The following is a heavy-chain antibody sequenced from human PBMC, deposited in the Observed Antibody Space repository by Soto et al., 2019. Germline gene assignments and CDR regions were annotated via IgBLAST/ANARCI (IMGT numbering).Heavy chain of an antibody. CDR1: GFTFSSYS. J-gene: IGHJ4*02. Sequence: GGSLRLSCAASGFTFSSYSMNWVRQAPGKGLEWVSSISSSSSYIYYADSVKGRFTISRENAKNSLYLQMKSLRAEDTAVYYCARDSIGYSTSWYLDYWGQGTLVTVYS. D-gene: IGHD6-13*01. CDR3: ARDSIGYSTSWYLDY. V-gene: IGHV3-21*01. CDR2: ISSSSSYI.